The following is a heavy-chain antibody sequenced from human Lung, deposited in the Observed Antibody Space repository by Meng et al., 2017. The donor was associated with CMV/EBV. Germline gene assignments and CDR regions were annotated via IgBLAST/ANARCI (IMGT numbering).Heavy chain of an antibody. CDR2: IYYTGST. CDR3: AREAGRDGYATPKFDY. CDR1: GGSIGSGGYY. D-gene: IGHD5-24*01. J-gene: IGHJ4*02. V-gene: IGHV4-31*03. Sequence: QVQWHESGPGLVKPSQTLSLTCTVSGGSIGSGGYYWSWIRQHPGKGLEWIGYIYYTGSTFYNPSLKSRVTISVDTSKNQFSLKLIPATAADTAVYYCAREAGRDGYATPKFDYWGQGTLVTVSS.